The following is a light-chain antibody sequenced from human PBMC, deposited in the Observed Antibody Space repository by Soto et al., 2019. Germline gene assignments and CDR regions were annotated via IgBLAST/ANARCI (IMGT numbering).Light chain of an antibody. CDR3: QQYNSYWT. CDR2: DAS. V-gene: IGKV1-5*01. CDR1: QRISSW. J-gene: IGKJ1*01. Sequence: DIQMTQPPSTLSASVGSRFTITCRASQRISSWLAWYQQKPGKAPKLLIYDASSLESGVPSRFSGSGSGTEFTLTISSMQPDDFATDYCQQYNSYWTFGQGTKVDIK.